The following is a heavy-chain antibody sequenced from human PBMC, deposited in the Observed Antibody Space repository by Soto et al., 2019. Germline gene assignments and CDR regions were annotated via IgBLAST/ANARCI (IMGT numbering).Heavy chain of an antibody. Sequence: GGSLRRSFEASGFTVDDSATHWVPKAPGKGLEWVSGISANGDNVDYADSVKGRFTVSRDNAKNSLFLQMNSLRPEDTALYYCAKDMKWGGMTTIHYFDSWGQGT. CDR1: GFTVDDSA. CDR2: ISANGDNV. V-gene: IGHV3-9*01. J-gene: IGHJ4*02. D-gene: IGHD4-17*01. CDR3: AKDMKWGGMTTIHYFDS.